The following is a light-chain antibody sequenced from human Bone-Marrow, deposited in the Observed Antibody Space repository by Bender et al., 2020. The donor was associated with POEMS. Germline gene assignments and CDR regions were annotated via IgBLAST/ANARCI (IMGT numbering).Light chain of an antibody. CDR1: RSNIGSNY. Sequence: QSVLTQPPSASGTPGQRVTISCSGGRSNIGSNYVYWYQQLPGTAPKLLISRNNQRPSGVPDRFSGSRSGTSATLGITGLQTGDEADYYCGTWDNSLNILVFGGGTKLTVL. CDR3: GTWDNSLNILV. J-gene: IGLJ2*01. CDR2: RNN. V-gene: IGLV1-47*01.